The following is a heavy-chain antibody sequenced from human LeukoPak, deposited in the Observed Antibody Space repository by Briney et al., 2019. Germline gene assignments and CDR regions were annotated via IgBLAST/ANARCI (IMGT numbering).Heavy chain of an antibody. Sequence: ASVKVSCKASGYTFTGYYMHWVRPAPGQGLEWMGWINPNSGGTNYAQKFQGRVTMTRDTSISTAYMELSRLRSDDTAVYYCARGDPYSSSSDYYYGMDVWGQGTTVTVSS. CDR1: GYTFTGYY. CDR3: ARGDPYSSSSDYYYGMDV. V-gene: IGHV1-2*02. J-gene: IGHJ6*02. D-gene: IGHD6-6*01. CDR2: INPNSGGT.